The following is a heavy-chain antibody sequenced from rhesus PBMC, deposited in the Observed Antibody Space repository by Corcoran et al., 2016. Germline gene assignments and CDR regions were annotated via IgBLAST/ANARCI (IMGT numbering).Heavy chain of an antibody. V-gene: IGHV4-169*02. Sequence: QLQLQESGPGLVTPSEPLSLTCVVSGGSISSGSWGWIRKAPGRGLVWVGYMQGNSGPTNHKPTLRRRVTMTVYTAKTKNYLKRTSVTAADTAVDDCARDRDGTRTYGARDFDYWGQGVLVTVSS. J-gene: IGHJ4*01. D-gene: IGHD2-15*01. CDR1: GGSISSGS. CDR3: ARDRDGTRTYGARDFDY. CDR2: MQGNSGPT.